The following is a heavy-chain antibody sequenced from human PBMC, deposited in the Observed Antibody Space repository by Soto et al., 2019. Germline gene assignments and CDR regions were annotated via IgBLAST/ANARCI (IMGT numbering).Heavy chain of an antibody. CDR3: ARGDSDLGGGYPRY. CDR2: TIPIFGTA. V-gene: IGHV1-69*12. CDR1: GGTFSSYA. Sequence: QVQLVQSGAEVKKPGSSVKVSCKASGGTFSSYAISWVRQAPGQGLEWMGGTIPIFGTANYAQKFQGRVTITADESTSRAYVELSGLRSDDTAVYYCARGDSDLGGGYPRYWGQGTLVAVSS. J-gene: IGHJ4*02. D-gene: IGHD3-3*01.